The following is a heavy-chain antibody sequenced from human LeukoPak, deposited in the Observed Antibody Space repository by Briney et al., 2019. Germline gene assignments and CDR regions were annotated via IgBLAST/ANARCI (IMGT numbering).Heavy chain of an antibody. CDR1: GHRFTNHW. CDR3: ARRPYSGSPNWFDP. V-gene: IGHV5-51*01. CDR2: INLGDSDT. D-gene: IGHD1-26*01. Sequence: KDGESLKTSCEVSGHRFTNHWIGWVRQMPGKGLEWMGIINLGDSDTKYSPSFQGQVTISLDKSISTAYLQWRSLKASDTAMYYCARRPYSGSPNWFDPWGQGTLVTVSS. J-gene: IGHJ5*02.